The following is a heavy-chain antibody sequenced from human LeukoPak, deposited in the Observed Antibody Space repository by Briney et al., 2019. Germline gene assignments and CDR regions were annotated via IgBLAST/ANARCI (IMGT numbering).Heavy chain of an antibody. Sequence: ASVKVSCKASGGTFSSYAISWVRQAPGQGLEWMGRIIPILGIANYAQKFQGRVTITADKSTSTAYMELSSLRSEDTAVYYCARDRFYDSSGPTFDYWGQGTLVTVSS. J-gene: IGHJ4*02. V-gene: IGHV1-69*04. D-gene: IGHD3-22*01. CDR2: IIPILGIA. CDR3: ARDRFYDSSGPTFDY. CDR1: GGTFSSYA.